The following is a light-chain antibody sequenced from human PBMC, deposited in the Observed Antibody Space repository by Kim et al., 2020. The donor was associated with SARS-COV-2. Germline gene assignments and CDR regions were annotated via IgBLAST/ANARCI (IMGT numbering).Light chain of an antibody. CDR2: RNN. CDR1: SSNMGSNY. Sequence: GQWVTISCSGSSSNMGSNYVYCYQQLPAADPNILIFRNNQRPSGVAARFSCCKSGTSAALAISGLRSEDEADYYCAAWDDRLSGPVFGGGAQLTVL. CDR3: AAWDDRLSGPV. V-gene: IGLV1-47*01. J-gene: IGLJ3*02.